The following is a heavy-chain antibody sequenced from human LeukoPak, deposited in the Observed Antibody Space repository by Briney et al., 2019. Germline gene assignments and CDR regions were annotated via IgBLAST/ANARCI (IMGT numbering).Heavy chain of an antibody. V-gene: IGHV1-2*02. CDR1: GYTFTGYY. CDR2: INPNSGGT. Sequence: ASVKVSCKASGYTFTGYYMHWVRQAPGQGLEWMGWINPNSGGTNYAQKFQGRVTMTRDTSISTAYMELSRLRSDDTAVYYCASSLTVYYYYYMDVWGKGTTVTVSS. J-gene: IGHJ6*03. D-gene: IGHD4-17*01. CDR3: ASSLTVYYYYYMDV.